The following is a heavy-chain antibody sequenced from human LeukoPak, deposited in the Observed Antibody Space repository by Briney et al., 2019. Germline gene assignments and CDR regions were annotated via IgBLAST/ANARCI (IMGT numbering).Heavy chain of an antibody. J-gene: IGHJ5*02. D-gene: IGHD6-13*01. Sequence: GGSLRLSCAGSGFTFAAYAMSWVRQAPGKGLEWVSAIGSGSAGTHYADSVKGRFTIYRDDSKNTLYLQMNSLRVEDTAVYYCARPRVPVAGTRWFDPWGEGTLVTVSS. V-gene: IGHV3-23*01. CDR2: IGSGSAGT. CDR3: ARPRVPVAGTRWFDP. CDR1: GFTFAAYA.